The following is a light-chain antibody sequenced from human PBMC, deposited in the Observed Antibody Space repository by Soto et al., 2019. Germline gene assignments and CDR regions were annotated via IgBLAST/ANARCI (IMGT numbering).Light chain of an antibody. V-gene: IGKV1-33*01. CDR2: GAS. CDR1: QDIRKY. CDR3: QHYDHLPPFT. Sequence: DIQMTQSPSSLSASVGDRVTITCQASQDIRKYLSWYQQKPGKAPKLLIYGASYLKTGVPSRFRGSGYGKDFTFTISSLHPEDIATYYCQHYDHLPPFTFGPGTKVAIK. J-gene: IGKJ3*01.